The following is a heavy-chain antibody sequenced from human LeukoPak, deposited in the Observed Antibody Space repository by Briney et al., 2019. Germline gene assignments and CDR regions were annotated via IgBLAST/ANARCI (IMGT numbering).Heavy chain of an antibody. D-gene: IGHD2-2*01. CDR2: IYPGDADT. CDR1: GYSFTTYW. CDR3: ARRQGCSSTSCPPDY. V-gene: IGHV5-51*01. J-gene: IGHJ4*02. Sequence: GEALQIPSRGSGYSFTTYWTGWLLRMPGKGLQWLGSIYPGDADTRYTPSFQGRVTLSADKPINTAYLQWSSLKASDTAMYYCARRQGCSSTSCPPDYWGQGTLVTVSS.